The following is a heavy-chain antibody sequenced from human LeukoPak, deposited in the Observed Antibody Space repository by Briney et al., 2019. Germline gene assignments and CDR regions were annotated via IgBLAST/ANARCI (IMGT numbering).Heavy chain of an antibody. Sequence: PGGSLRLSCAASGFTFSSYSMSWVRQAPGKGLEWVSSISTSSSYIYYADSVKGRFTISRDNAKNSPYLQMNSLRAEDTAVYYCARDRPTLTGYYPFDYWGQGTLVTVSS. CDR1: GFTFSSYS. V-gene: IGHV3-21*01. CDR2: ISTSSSYI. CDR3: ARDRPTLTGYYPFDY. D-gene: IGHD3-9*01. J-gene: IGHJ4*02.